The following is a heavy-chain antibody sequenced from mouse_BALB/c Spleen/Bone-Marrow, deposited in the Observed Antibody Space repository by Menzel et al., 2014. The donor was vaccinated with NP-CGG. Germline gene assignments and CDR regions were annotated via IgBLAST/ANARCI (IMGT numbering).Heavy chain of an antibody. Sequence: VQLQESGSVLVRPGASVKLSCQASGYTFASSWMHWAKQRPGQGLKWIGEIHPNSGNTNYNEKFKGKATLTVDTSSSTACVDLSSLTAEDSAVYFCARHHRYAYYFDYWGQGTTLTVSS. CDR2: IHPNSGNT. J-gene: IGHJ2*01. CDR3: ARHHRYAYYFDY. V-gene: IGHV1S130*01. D-gene: IGHD2-14*01. CDR1: GYTFASSW.